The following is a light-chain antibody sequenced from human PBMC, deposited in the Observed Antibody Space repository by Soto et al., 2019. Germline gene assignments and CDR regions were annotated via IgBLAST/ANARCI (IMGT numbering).Light chain of an antibody. CDR3: QQYDNLPLT. Sequence: IQMTQSPSSLSASVGDRVTITCQASQDISNYLNWYQQKPGKAPKLLIYDASNLETGVPSRFSGSGSGTDFTFTSSSLQPEDIATYYCQQYDNLPLTFGQGTKVDI. CDR1: QDISNY. CDR2: DAS. V-gene: IGKV1-33*01. J-gene: IGKJ1*01.